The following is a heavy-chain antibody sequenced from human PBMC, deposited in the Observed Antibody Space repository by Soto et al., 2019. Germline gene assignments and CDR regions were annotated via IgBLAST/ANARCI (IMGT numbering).Heavy chain of an antibody. Sequence: QVQVVQSGAEVEKPGSSTRISCQASRGNFRNSGIAWVRQAPGQGLEWMGGIIPTFNRSIYAQKFVDRLTLTADESTNTAHMERRSLTSEDTAVYYWAKYLWERHRNYFGFHGMDVWGQGTAVTVSS. CDR3: AKYLWERHRNYFGFHGMDV. CDR1: RGNFRNSG. CDR2: IIPTFNRS. J-gene: IGHJ6*02. V-gene: IGHV1-69*01. D-gene: IGHD1-26*01.